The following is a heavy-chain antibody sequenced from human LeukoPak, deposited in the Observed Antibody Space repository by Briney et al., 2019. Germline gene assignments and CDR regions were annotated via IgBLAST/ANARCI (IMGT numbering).Heavy chain of an antibody. D-gene: IGHD3-22*01. CDR3: ARDRRPYYYDSSGYYYHDAFDI. CDR1: VGTFSSYA. CDR2: IIPIFGTA. J-gene: IGHJ3*02. Sequence: SVKVSCKGSVGTFSSYAISWVRQAPGQGVEWMGGIIPIFGTANYAEKVQGRVTSTTDESTSTAYMELSSLRSEDTAVYYCARDRRPYYYDSSGYYYHDAFDIWGQGTMVTVSS. V-gene: IGHV1-69*05.